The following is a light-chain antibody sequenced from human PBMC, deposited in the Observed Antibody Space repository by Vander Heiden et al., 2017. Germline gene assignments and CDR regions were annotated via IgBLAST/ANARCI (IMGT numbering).Light chain of an antibody. V-gene: IGKV3-15*01. J-gene: IGKJ1*01. Sequence: EIVMTPSPATLSVSPGERATLSCRASQSVSSNLAWYQQKPGQAPRLLIYGASTRATGIPARFSGSGYGKEFTLTISSRQSEDFAVYYCQQDKNWPPWTFGQRTKVEIK. CDR1: QSVSSN. CDR2: GAS. CDR3: QQDKNWPPWT.